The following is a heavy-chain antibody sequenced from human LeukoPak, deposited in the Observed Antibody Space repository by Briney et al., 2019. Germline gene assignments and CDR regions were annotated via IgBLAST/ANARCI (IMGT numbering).Heavy chain of an antibody. CDR3: AKTYYDILTGYGGPYYMDV. J-gene: IGHJ6*03. V-gene: IGHV4-59*08. D-gene: IGHD3-9*01. Sequence: SETLSLTCTVSGGSISSYYWSWIRQPPGKGLEWIGYIYYSGSTNYNPSLKSRVTISVDTSKNQFSLKLSSVTAADTAVYYCAKTYYDILTGYGGPYYMDVWGKGTTVSVSS. CDR2: IYYSGST. CDR1: GGSISSYY.